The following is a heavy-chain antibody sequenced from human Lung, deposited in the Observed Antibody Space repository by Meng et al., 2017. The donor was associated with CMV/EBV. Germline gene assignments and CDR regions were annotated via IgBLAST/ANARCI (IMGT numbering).Heavy chain of an antibody. V-gene: IGHV1-2*02. CDR3: ARESDSSGSNGYFDY. Sequence: ASVXVSCKASGYTFTDHYMHWVRQAPGQGLEWMGWINPDSGGTLYAHKFQGRVTVTRDTSISTAYMELSSLRSDDTAVYYCARESDSSGSNGYFDYWGQGXLVTVSS. CDR1: GYTFTDHY. D-gene: IGHD3-22*01. J-gene: IGHJ4*02. CDR2: INPDSGGT.